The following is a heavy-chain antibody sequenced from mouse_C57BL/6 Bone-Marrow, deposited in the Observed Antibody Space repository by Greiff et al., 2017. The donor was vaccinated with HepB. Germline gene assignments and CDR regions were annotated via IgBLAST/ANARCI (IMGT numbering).Heavy chain of an antibody. D-gene: IGHD3-3*01. Sequence: QVQLQQSGAELVRPGPSVKVSCKASGYAFTNYLIEWVKQRPGQGLEWIGVINPGSGGTNYNEKFKDKATLTADKSSSAAYMPLSSLTSEDSAVYFCARTGYGDRAKGCYAMDYWGQGTSVTVSS. CDR1: GYAFTNYL. CDR3: ARTGYGDRAKGCYAMDY. J-gene: IGHJ4*01. CDR2: INPGSGGT. V-gene: IGHV1-54*01.